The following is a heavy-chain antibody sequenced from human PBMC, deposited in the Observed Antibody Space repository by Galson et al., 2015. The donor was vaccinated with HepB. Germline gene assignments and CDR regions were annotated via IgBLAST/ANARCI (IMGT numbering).Heavy chain of an antibody. CDR3: ARSITDIVVVGDAFDI. V-gene: IGHV5-10-1*01. CDR2: IDPSDSYT. J-gene: IGHJ3*02. CDR1: GYSFTSYW. Sequence: QSGAEVKKPGESLRISCKGSGYSFTSYWISWVRQMPGKGLEWMGRIDPSDSYTNYSPSFQGHVTISADKSISTAYLQWSSLKASDTAMYYYARSITDIVVVGDAFDIWGQGTMVTVSS. D-gene: IGHD2-15*01.